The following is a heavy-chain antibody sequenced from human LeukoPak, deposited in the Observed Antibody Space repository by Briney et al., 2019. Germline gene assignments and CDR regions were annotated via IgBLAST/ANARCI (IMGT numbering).Heavy chain of an antibody. CDR1: GGSISSYY. CDR2: IYYSGST. V-gene: IGHV4-59*12. J-gene: IGHJ1*01. CDR3: AREDFWSGYYHRGYFQH. Sequence: SETLSLTCTVSGGSISSYYWGWIRQPPGKGLEWIGDIYYSGSTNYNPSLKSRVTISVDTSKNQFSLKLSSVTAADTAVYYCAREDFWSGYYHRGYFQHWGQGTLVTVSS. D-gene: IGHD3-3*01.